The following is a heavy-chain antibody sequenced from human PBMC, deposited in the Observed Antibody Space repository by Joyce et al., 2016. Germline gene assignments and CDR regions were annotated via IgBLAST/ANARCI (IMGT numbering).Heavy chain of an antibody. V-gene: IGHV3-66*01. J-gene: IGHJ4*02. CDR2: IYRGGST. Sequence: EVQLVESGGGLVQPGGSLRLSCAASGFTVSSNYMNWVRQAPGNGLEWVSVIYRGGSTYYADSVKGRFTISRDNSKNTLYLQVNSLRVEDTAVYYCAGGGADAIFDYWGQGAPVTVSS. CDR1: GFTVSSNY. CDR3: AGGGADAIFDY. D-gene: IGHD2-2*01.